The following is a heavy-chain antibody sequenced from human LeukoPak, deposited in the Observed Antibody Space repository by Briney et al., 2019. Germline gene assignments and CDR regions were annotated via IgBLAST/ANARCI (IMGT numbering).Heavy chain of an antibody. V-gene: IGHV4-30-4*01. CDR1: GGSISSGDYY. J-gene: IGHJ3*02. CDR2: IYYSGST. CDR3: AREHTPIDCSSTSCFAFDI. D-gene: IGHD2-2*01. Sequence: PSETLSLTCTVSGGSISSGDYYWSWIRQPPGKGLEWIGYIYYSGSTYYNPSLKSRVTISVDTSKNQFSLKLSSVTAADTAVYYCAREHTPIDCSSTSCFAFDIWGQGTMVTVSS.